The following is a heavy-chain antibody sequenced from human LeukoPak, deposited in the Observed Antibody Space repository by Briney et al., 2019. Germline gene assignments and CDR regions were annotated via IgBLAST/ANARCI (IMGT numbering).Heavy chain of an antibody. D-gene: IGHD3-10*01. CDR1: GGSISSYY. CDR3: ARAARTGNYYYYMDV. J-gene: IGHJ6*03. V-gene: IGHV4-4*07. Sequence: SETLSLTCTVSGGSISSYYWSWIRQPAGKGLEWIGRIYTSGSTNYNPSLKSRVSMSVDTSKNQFSLKLSSVTAADTAVYYCARAARTGNYYYYMDVWGKGTTVTISS. CDR2: IYTSGST.